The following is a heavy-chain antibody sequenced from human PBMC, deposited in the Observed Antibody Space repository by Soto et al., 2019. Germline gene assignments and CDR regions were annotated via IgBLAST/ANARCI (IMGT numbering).Heavy chain of an antibody. CDR2: IYDSGST. CDR3: ARQVRVVRGVTPYNWFDP. D-gene: IGHD3-10*01. J-gene: IGHJ5*02. Sequence: PSETLSLTCTVSGGSVSSGSYYWSWIRQPPGKGLEWIGYIYDSGSTNYNPSLKSRVTISVDTSKHQFSLKLSSVTAADTAVYYCARQVRVVRGVTPYNWFDPWGQGTLVTVSS. V-gene: IGHV4-61*01. CDR1: GGSVSSGSYY.